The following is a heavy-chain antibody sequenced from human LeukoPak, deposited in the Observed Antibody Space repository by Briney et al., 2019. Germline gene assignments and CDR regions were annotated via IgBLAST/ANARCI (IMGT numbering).Heavy chain of an antibody. Sequence: SETLSLTCAVYGGSFSGYYWSWIRQPPGKGLEWIGEINHSGSTNYNPSLKSRVTISVDTSKNQFSLKLSSVTAADTAVYYCARAGDSSSWYYFDSWGHGTLVTVSS. CDR1: GGSFSGYY. CDR3: ARAGDSSSWYYFDS. J-gene: IGHJ4*01. D-gene: IGHD6-13*01. V-gene: IGHV4-34*01. CDR2: INHSGST.